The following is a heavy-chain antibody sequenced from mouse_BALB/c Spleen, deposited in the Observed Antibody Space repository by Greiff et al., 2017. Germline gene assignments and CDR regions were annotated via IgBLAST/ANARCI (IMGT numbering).Heavy chain of an antibody. D-gene: IGHD3-2*02. CDR3: VRDQDSPFAY. J-gene: IGHJ3*01. V-gene: IGHV2-9-2*01. Sequence: QVQLQQSGPGLVAPSQSLSITCTVSGFSLTSYDISWIRQPPGKGLEWLGVIWTGGGTNYNSAFMSRLSISKDNSKSQVFLKMNSLQTDDTAIYYCVRDQDSPFAYWGQGTLVTVSA. CDR1: GFSLTSYD. CDR2: IWTGGGT.